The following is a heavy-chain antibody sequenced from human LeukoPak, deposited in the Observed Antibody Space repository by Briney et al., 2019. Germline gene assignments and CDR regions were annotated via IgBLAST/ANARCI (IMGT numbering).Heavy chain of an antibody. V-gene: IGHV3-33*01. D-gene: IGHD6-19*01. CDR1: GFTFSRYG. Sequence: PGTSLRLSCAASGFTFSRYGMHWVRQAPGKGLEWVAVIWEDGSNIYYADSVKGRFTISRDNSKNTLYLQMNSLRAEDTAVYYCARVGYNSGWYEYWGQGNLVTVSP. CDR2: IWEDGSNI. CDR3: ARVGYNSGWYEY. J-gene: IGHJ4*02.